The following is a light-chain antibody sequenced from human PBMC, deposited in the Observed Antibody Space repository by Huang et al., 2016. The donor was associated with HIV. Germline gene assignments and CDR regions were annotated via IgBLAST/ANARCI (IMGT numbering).Light chain of an antibody. CDR3: QQSYSTLIT. V-gene: IGKV1-39*01. J-gene: IGKJ5*01. CDR2: SAS. Sequence: IQMTQSPFSLSASVGDRVHITCRASQSIDGYLNWYQQKPGKAPKLLISSASTLHTGVPPRFSGSGSGTDYTLIIDNLQPDDFATYFCQQSYSTLITFGQGSRLDTK. CDR1: QSIDGY.